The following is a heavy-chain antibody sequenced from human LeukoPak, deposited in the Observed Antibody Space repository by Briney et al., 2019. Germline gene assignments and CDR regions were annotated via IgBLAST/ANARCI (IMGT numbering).Heavy chain of an antibody. J-gene: IGHJ6*03. V-gene: IGHV3-30*18. CDR1: GFTFSSYG. CDR3: AKDGNYYDSSGLRPYYYYYMDV. Sequence: PGGSLRLSCAASGFTFSSYGMHWARQAPGKGLEWVAVISYDGSNKYYADSVKGRFTISRDNSKNTLYLQMNSLRAEDTAVYYCAKDGNYYDSSGLRPYYYYYMDVWGKGTTVTVSS. CDR2: ISYDGSNK. D-gene: IGHD3-22*01.